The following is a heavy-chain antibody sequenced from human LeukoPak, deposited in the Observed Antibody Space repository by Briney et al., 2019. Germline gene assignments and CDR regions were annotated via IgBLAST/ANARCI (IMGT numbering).Heavy chain of an antibody. D-gene: IGHD3-22*01. Sequence: PSETLSLTCTVSGGSISSGGYYWSWIRQHPGQDLEWIGYIYYSGSTYYNPSLKSRVTISVDTSKNQFSLKLSSVTAADTAVYYCARTAQYYYDSSGHWHAFDIWGQGTMVTVSS. CDR3: ARTAQYYYDSSGHWHAFDI. CDR1: GGSISSGGYY. V-gene: IGHV4-31*03. CDR2: IYYSGST. J-gene: IGHJ3*02.